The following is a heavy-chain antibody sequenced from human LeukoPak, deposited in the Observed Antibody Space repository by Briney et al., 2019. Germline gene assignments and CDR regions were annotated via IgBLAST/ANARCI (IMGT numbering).Heavy chain of an antibody. CDR1: GGSISSSSYC. CDR3: ARHHAGRTYYDFWSGYTDFYYYYGMDV. V-gene: IGHV4-39*01. Sequence: SETLSLTCTVSGGSISSSSYCWGWIRQPPGKGLEWIGSIYYSGSTYYNPSLKSRVTISVDTSKNQFSLKLSSVTAADTAVYYCARHHAGRTYYDFWSGYTDFYYYYGMDVWGQGTTVTVSS. J-gene: IGHJ6*02. D-gene: IGHD3-3*01. CDR2: IYYSGST.